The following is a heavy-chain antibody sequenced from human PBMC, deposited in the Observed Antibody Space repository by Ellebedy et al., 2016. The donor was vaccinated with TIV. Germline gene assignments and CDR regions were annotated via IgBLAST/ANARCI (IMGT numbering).Heavy chain of an antibody. Sequence: ASVKVSCKASGYTFTGYYMHWVRQAPGQGLEWMGYISAYNGNTYYAQKFQGRVTMTTDTSTSTAYMELRSLRSDDTAVYYCARDRKDYWGQGTLVTVSS. V-gene: IGHV1-18*04. CDR1: GYTFTGYY. CDR2: ISAYNGNT. J-gene: IGHJ4*02. CDR3: ARDRKDY.